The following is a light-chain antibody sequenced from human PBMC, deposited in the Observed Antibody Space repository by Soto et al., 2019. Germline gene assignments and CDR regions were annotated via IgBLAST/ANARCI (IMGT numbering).Light chain of an antibody. CDR1: QSVSSY. CDR3: QQYVSLPIT. V-gene: IGKV3-20*01. J-gene: IGKJ5*01. Sequence: EIVLTQSPGTLSLSPGERATLSCRASQSVSSYLAWYQQKPGQAPRLLIYGASSRATGIPDRFSGSGSGTDFALAISRVEPEDFAVYYCQQYVSLPITFGQGTRLEIK. CDR2: GAS.